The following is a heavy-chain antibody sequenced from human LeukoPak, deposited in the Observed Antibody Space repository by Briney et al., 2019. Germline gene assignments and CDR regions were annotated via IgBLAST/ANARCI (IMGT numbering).Heavy chain of an antibody. CDR3: AKDSGKGYGDYAFSYYYYGMDV. Sequence: GSLRLSLSASGFPFSSFAMNWGPQAPGKGLEWVSAIRGSGGRTYYADSVKGRFTISRDNSKNTLYLQMNSLRAEDTAVYYCAKDSGKGYGDYAFSYYYYGMDVWGQGTTVTVSS. CDR2: IRGSGGRT. V-gene: IGHV3-23*01. CDR1: GFPFSSFA. J-gene: IGHJ6*02. D-gene: IGHD4-17*01.